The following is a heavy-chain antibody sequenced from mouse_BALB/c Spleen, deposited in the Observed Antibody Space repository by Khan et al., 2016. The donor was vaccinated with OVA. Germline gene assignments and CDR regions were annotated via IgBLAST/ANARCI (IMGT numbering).Heavy chain of an antibody. J-gene: IGHJ3*01. CDR3: ASHLTGSFAY. Sequence: EVELVESGGALVKPGGSLKLSCAASGFTFSTYSMSWVRQTPDKRLEWVATISSGADYTYYPDGVTGRFTISRDNAKNTLYLQMSSLKSEDTAMYYVASHLTGSFAYWGQGTLVTVSA. CDR1: GFTFSTYS. V-gene: IGHV5-6*01. CDR2: ISSGADYT. D-gene: IGHD4-1*01.